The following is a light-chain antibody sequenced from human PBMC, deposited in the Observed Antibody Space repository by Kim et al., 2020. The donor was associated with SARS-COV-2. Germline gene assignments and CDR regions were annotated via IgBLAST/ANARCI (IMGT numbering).Light chain of an antibody. J-gene: IGKJ4*01. CDR3: EQAASCPLT. CDR2: TAS. CDR1: VGIRSW. V-gene: IGKV1-12*01. Sequence: DIQLTQSPSSASAAVGDRVTISCRASVGIRSWLAWYQQKPGKAPKLLINTASSLQSGVPSRFSGSGSGTDFSLIISSLQPEDFATYFCEQAASCPLTFGGGTKVESK.